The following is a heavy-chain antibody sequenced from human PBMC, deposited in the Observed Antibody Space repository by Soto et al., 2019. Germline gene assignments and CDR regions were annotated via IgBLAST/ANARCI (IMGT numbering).Heavy chain of an antibody. Sequence: GGSLRLSCAASGFTFSSYGMHWVRQAPGKGLEWVAVIWYDGSNKYYADSVKGRFTISRDNSKNTLYLQMNSLRAEDTAVYYCARPHSGYELYYFDYWGQGTLVTVSS. J-gene: IGHJ4*02. CDR3: ARPHSGYELYYFDY. CDR2: IWYDGSNK. V-gene: IGHV3-33*01. D-gene: IGHD5-12*01. CDR1: GFTFSSYG.